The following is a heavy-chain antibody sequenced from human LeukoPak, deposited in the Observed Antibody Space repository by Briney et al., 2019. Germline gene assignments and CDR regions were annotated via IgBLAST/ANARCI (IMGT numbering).Heavy chain of an antibody. Sequence: GGSLRLSCAASGFTFSSYAMHWVRHGPGKGQEWVSVISYDGSNKYYADSVKGRFTISRDNSKNTLYLQVNSLRAEDTAVYYCAREPDSSGYSRNFDYWGQGTLVTVSS. CDR1: GFTFSSYA. D-gene: IGHD3-22*01. V-gene: IGHV3-30-3*01. CDR2: ISYDGSNK. CDR3: AREPDSSGYSRNFDY. J-gene: IGHJ4*02.